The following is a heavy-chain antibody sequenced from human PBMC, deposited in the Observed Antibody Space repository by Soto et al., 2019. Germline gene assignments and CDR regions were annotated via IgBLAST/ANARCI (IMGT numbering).Heavy chain of an antibody. CDR1: GYTFTSYA. CDR3: ARRGPGTYFDY. V-gene: IGHV1-8*02. J-gene: IGHJ4*02. D-gene: IGHD6-13*01. Sequence: ASVKVSCKASGYTFTSYAMHWVRQAPGQRLEWMGWMNADNGNTDYAQKFQGRVTMTRNTSISTAYMELSSLRSEDTAVYYCARRGPGTYFDYWGQGTLVTVSS. CDR2: MNADNGNT.